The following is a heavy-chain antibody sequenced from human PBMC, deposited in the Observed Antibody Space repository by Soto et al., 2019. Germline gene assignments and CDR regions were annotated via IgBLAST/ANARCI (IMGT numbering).Heavy chain of an antibody. D-gene: IGHD3-22*01. CDR1: GGSFSGYS. CDR3: ARGRRFYDTSASLNY. J-gene: IGHJ4*02. Sequence: QVQLQQWGAGLLQPSETLSLTCAVYGGSFSGYSWSWIRHAPGKGLEWIGEINHSGSTNYNPSLKSRVTISVDTSENQFSLKLSSGTAADTAVYYCARGRRFYDTSASLNYWGQGTLVTVSS. V-gene: IGHV4-34*01. CDR2: INHSGST.